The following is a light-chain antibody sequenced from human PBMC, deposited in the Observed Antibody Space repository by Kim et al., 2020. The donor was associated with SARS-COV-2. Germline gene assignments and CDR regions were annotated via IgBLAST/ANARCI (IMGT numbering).Light chain of an antibody. Sequence: DIQMTQSPSTLSASVGDRVTITCRASQNIDNYLAWFQQKPEKAPKLLIYDASSLESGVPSRFSGSGSGTEFTLTISSLQPDDFATSYCQQYNSYWTFGQGTKVDIK. CDR1: QNIDNY. CDR2: DAS. V-gene: IGKV1-5*01. J-gene: IGKJ1*01. CDR3: QQYNSYWT.